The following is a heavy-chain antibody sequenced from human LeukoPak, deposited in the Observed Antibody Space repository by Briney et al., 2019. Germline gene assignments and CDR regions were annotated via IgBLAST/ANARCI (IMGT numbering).Heavy chain of an antibody. D-gene: IGHD3-10*01. CDR2: MNPNSGNT. CDR1: GYTFTSYD. J-gene: IGHJ6*02. V-gene: IGHV1-8*01. CDR3: ARDNSNYYYGPGSYYKRIKESDYGMDV. Sequence: GASVKVSCKASGYTFTSYDINWVRQATGQGLEWMGWMNPNSGNTGYAQKFQGRVTMTRNTSISTAYMELSSLRSEDTAVYYCARDNSNYYYGPGSYYKRIKESDYGMDVWGQGTTVTVSS.